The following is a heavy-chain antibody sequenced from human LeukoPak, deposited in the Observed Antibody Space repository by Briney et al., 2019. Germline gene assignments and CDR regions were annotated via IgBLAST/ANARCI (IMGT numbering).Heavy chain of an antibody. J-gene: IGHJ3*02. Sequence: GESLKISCKGSGYSFTSYWIGWVRQMPGKGLEWMGIIYPGDSDTRYSPSFQGQVTTSADKSISTAYLQWSSLKASDTAMYYCARFRAAAHDAFDIWGQGTMVTVSS. CDR2: IYPGDSDT. D-gene: IGHD6-13*01. CDR1: GYSFTSYW. CDR3: ARFRAAAHDAFDI. V-gene: IGHV5-51*01.